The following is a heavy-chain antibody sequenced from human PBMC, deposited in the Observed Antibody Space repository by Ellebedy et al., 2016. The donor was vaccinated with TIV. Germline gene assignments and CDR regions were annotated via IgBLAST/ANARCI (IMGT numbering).Heavy chain of an antibody. J-gene: IGHJ4*02. D-gene: IGHD6-25*01. Sequence: MPGGSLRLSCTVSGGSISSYYWSWIRQPPGKGLAWLGYIYYSGNTNYNPSLKSRVTRSVDTSKNQFSLKLSSVTSADTAVYYCARGPYSSATFDYWGQGTLVTVSS. CDR1: GGSISSYY. CDR3: ARGPYSSATFDY. V-gene: IGHV4-59*01. CDR2: IYYSGNT.